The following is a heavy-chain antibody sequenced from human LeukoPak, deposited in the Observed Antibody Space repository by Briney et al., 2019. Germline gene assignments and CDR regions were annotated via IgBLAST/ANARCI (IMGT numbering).Heavy chain of an antibody. CDR1: GFTFSSYE. CDR2: ISSSGSTI. CDR3: ASAIAAAGTGYFDY. Sequence: PGGSLRLSCAASGFTFSSYEMNWVRQAPGKGLEWVSYISSSGSTIYYADSVKGRFTISRDNAKNSLYLQMNSLRAEDTAVYYCASAIAAAGTGYFDYWGQGTLVTVSS. V-gene: IGHV3-48*03. D-gene: IGHD6-13*01. J-gene: IGHJ4*02.